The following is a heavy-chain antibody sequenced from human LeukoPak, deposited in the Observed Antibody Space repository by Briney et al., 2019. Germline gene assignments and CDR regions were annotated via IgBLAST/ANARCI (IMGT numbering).Heavy chain of an antibody. V-gene: IGHV3-9*01. CDR1: GFTFDDYA. CDR3: AKDILTRDYYYGMDV. CDR2: ISWNSGSI. J-gene: IGHJ6*02. Sequence: GRSLRLSCAASGFTFDDYAMHWVRQAPGKGLEWVSGISWNSGSIGYADSVKGRFTISRDNAKNSLYLQMNSLRAEDTALYYCAKDILTRDYYYGMDVWGQGTTVTVSS. D-gene: IGHD3-9*01.